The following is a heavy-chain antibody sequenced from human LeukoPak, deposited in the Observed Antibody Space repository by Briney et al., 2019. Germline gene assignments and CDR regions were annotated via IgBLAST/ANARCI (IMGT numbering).Heavy chain of an antibody. CDR1: GYTFTGYY. Sequence: ASVKVSCKASGYTFTGYYMHWVRQAPGQGLAWMGMINPSGDSTTYAQKFQGRVTMTRDTSTSTVYMELSSLRSEDTAVYYCARVWIAVAEGIGYWGQGTLVTVSS. D-gene: IGHD6-19*01. CDR2: INPSGDST. CDR3: ARVWIAVAEGIGY. V-gene: IGHV1-46*01. J-gene: IGHJ4*02.